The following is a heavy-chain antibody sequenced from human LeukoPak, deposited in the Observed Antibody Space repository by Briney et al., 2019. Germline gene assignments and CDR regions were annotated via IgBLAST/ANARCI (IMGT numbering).Heavy chain of an antibody. CDR3: ARIKSQGVVVPLLRSTYYFDY. CDR1: GFTFSNYE. CDR2: ISSSGGTM. J-gene: IGHJ4*02. V-gene: IGHV3-48*03. D-gene: IGHD2-21*01. Sequence: GGSLRLSCAASGFTFSNYEMNWVRQAPGKGLEWVSYISSSGGTMYYADSVKGRFTISRDNAKNSLYLQMNSLRAEDTAVYYCARIKSQGVVVPLLRSTYYFDYWGQGTLVTVSS.